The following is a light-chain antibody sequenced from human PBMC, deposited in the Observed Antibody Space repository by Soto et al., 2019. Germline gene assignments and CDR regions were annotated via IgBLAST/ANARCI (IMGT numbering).Light chain of an antibody. Sequence: EIVLTQSPATLSLSPGERATLSCRAIQSVSSNLAWYQQNPCQAPRLLNYDASNRDTGIPARFSGSGSGTDVPPAISSLEPRDFAFYYCQHQTNLPLMCGGGTKVDIK. V-gene: IGKV3-11*01. J-gene: IGKJ4*02. CDR1: QSVSSN. CDR3: QHQTNLPLM. CDR2: DAS.